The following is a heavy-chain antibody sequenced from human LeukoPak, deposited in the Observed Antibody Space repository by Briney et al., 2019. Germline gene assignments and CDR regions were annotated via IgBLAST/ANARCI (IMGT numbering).Heavy chain of an antibody. J-gene: IGHJ4*02. CDR1: GDSITSDKW. CDR3: AGGWYDYVWGSFYYFDY. CDR2: FHHSKSS. V-gene: IGHV4-4*02. Sequence: SGTLSLTCAVSGDSITSDKWWTWVRQPPGKGLEWIGEFHHSKSSNYYPSLKSRVTISVDKSKNQFSLELNSVTAADTAVYYCAGGWYDYVWGSFYYFDYWGQGTLVTVSS. D-gene: IGHD3-16*01.